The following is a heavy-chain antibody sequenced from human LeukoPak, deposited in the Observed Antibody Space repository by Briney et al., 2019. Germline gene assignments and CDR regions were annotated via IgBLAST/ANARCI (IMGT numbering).Heavy chain of an antibody. V-gene: IGHV3-30*02. J-gene: IGHJ4*02. Sequence: GGSLRLSCAASGFTFSSYGMYWVRQAPGKGLEWVAFIRYDGSNKYYADSVKGRFTVSRDNSKNTLYLQMNSLRAEDTGVYYCARDQRYSGYDWGQGTLVTVSS. CDR3: ARDQRYSGYD. D-gene: IGHD5-12*01. CDR2: IRYDGSNK. CDR1: GFTFSSYG.